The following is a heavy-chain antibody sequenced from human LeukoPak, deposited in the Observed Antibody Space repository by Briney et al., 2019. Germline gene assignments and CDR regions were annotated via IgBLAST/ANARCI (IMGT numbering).Heavy chain of an antibody. J-gene: IGHJ4*02. CDR2: ISGSGGST. CDR1: GFTFSSYA. CDR3: AKVRKFSGSYLMGFDY. V-gene: IGHV3-23*01. Sequence: GGSLRLSCAASGFTFSSYAMSWVRQGPGKGLEWVSAISGSGGSTYYADSVKGRFTISRDNSKNTLYLQMNSLRAEDTAVYYCAKVRKFSGSYLMGFDYWGQGTLVTVSS. D-gene: IGHD1-26*01.